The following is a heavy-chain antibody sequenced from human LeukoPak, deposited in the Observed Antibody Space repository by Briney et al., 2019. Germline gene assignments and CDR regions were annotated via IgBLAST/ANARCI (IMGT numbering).Heavy chain of an antibody. CDR2: IYYSGNT. CDR1: GGSISSDSYY. CDR3: ARDRDYGDSFDY. D-gene: IGHD4-17*01. V-gene: IGHV4-39*02. J-gene: IGHJ4*02. Sequence: SETLSLTCTVSGGSISSDSYYWGWVRQPPGKGLECIGNIYYSGNTHSNPSLQSRVTISVDTSKNQISLQLSSVTAADTAVYYCARDRDYGDSFDYWGQGTLVTVSS.